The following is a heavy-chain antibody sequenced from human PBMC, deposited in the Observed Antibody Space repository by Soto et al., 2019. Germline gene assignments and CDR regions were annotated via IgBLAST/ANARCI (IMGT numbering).Heavy chain of an antibody. Sequence: GGSLRLSCAASGFTFSNYWMHWVRQAPGKGLVWVSRINSDGSSTGYADSVKGRFTISRDNAKNTLFLQMNSLRAEDTAVYYCAQAVAVSGRGRFAPWGQGTLVTVSS. D-gene: IGHD6-13*01. V-gene: IGHV3-74*01. J-gene: IGHJ5*02. CDR2: INSDGSST. CDR3: AQAVAVSGRGRFAP. CDR1: GFTFSNYW.